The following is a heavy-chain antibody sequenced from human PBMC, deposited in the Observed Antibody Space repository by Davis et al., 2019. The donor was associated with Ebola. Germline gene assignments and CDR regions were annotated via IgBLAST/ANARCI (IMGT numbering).Heavy chain of an antibody. J-gene: IGHJ6*04. CDR1: GGTFSSYT. Sequence: SVKVSCKASGGTFSSYTISWVRQAPGQGLEWMGGIIPIFGTANYAQKFQGRVTITADESTSTAYMELSSLRSEDTAVYYCARAKGDSGSRYYYGMDVWGKGTTVTVSS. CDR2: IIPIFGTA. D-gene: IGHD1-26*01. CDR3: ARAKGDSGSRYYYGMDV. V-gene: IGHV1-69*13.